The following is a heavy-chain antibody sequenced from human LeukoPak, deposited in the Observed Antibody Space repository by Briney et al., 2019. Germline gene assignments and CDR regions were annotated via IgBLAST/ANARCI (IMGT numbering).Heavy chain of an antibody. CDR3: ARDKPGSSSYDY. J-gene: IGHJ4*02. CDR1: GGSISSGGYY. Sequence: SETLSLTCTVSGGSISSGGYYWSWIRQHPGKGLEWIGYIYYSGSTYYNPSLKSRVTISVDTSKNQFSLKLSSVTAADTAMYYCARDKPGSSSYDYWGQGALVTVSS. CDR2: IYYSGST. D-gene: IGHD1-1*01. V-gene: IGHV4-31*03.